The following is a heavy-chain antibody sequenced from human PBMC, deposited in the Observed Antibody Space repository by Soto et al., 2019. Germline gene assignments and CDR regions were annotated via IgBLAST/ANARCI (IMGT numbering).Heavy chain of an antibody. Sequence: QAQLVQSGAEVKKPGASVKVSCKASGYTFTSYGISWVRQAPGQGLEWMGWISAYNGNTNYAQKLQGRVTMTTDTSTSTAYMELRSLRSDDTAVYYCASSYCGGDCYSVYYYYGMDVWGQGTTVTVSS. CDR3: ASSYCGGDCYSVYYYYGMDV. CDR1: GYTFTSYG. CDR2: ISAYNGNT. V-gene: IGHV1-18*01. D-gene: IGHD2-21*02. J-gene: IGHJ6*02.